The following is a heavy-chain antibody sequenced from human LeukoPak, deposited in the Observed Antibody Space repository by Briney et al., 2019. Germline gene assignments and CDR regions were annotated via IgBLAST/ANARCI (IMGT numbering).Heavy chain of an antibody. V-gene: IGHV3-23*01. J-gene: IGHJ4*02. CDR3: AKVSHSSSWYPRFFDY. CDR2: ISGSGGST. Sequence: GGSLRLSCAASGFTFSSYAMSWVRQAPGKGLEWVSAISGSGGSTYYADSVKGRFTISRDNSKNTLYLQMNSLRAEDTAVYYCAKVSHSSSWYPRFFDYWGQGTLVTVSS. D-gene: IGHD6-13*01. CDR1: GFTFSSYA.